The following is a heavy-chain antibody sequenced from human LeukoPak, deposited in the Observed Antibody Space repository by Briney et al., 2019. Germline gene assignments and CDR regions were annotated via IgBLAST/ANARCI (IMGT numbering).Heavy chain of an antibody. CDR2: ISSGGTSS. V-gene: IGHV3-48*03. CDR3: ARHPRGGGGY. D-gene: IGHD2-15*01. CDR1: GFTFSSYE. J-gene: IGHJ4*02. Sequence: GGSLRLSCAASGFTFSSYEMNWVRQAPGKGLEWVSYISSGGTSSYYADSVKGRFTISRDNAKNSLYLQMNSLRAEDTALYYCARHPRGGGGYWGQGTLVTVSS.